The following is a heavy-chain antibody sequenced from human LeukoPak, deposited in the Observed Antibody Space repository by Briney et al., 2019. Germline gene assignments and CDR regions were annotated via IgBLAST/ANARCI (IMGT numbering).Heavy chain of an antibody. CDR3: AKDVQGVVVVVAATD. J-gene: IGHJ4*02. D-gene: IGHD2-15*01. Sequence: AGGSLRLSCAASGFTFSSYAMSWVRQAPGKGLEWVSAISGSGGSTYYADSVKGRFTISRDNSKNTLYLQMNSLRAEDTAVYYCAKDVQGVVVVVAATDWGQGTLVTVSS. V-gene: IGHV3-23*01. CDR2: ISGSGGST. CDR1: GFTFSSYA.